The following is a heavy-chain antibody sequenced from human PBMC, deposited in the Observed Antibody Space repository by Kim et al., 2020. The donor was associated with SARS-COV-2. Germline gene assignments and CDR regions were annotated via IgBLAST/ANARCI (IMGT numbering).Heavy chain of an antibody. V-gene: IGHV3-74*01. J-gene: IGHJ4*02. D-gene: IGHD6-13*01. CDR3: VKRGYSSTSSFDY. Sequence: YAESVKGRFTVSRDNSKNMLYLEMTSLRAEDTALYYCVKRGYSSTSSFDYWGQGTLVTVSS.